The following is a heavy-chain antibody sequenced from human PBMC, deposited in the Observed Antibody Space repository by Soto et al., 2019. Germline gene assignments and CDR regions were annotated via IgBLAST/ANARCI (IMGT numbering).Heavy chain of an antibody. J-gene: IGHJ6*03. CDR1: GFILSDCA. CDR3: ARDLSWGSNWYYYMDV. D-gene: IGHD7-27*01. Sequence: GGSLRLSCATSGFILSDCAMNWVCQAPGKGLEWVSYISSSSSVIDYADSVKGRFTVSRDNARNSLYLQMNSLRAEDTAVYYCARDLSWGSNWYYYMDVWGKGTTVTVPS. V-gene: IGHV3-48*01. CDR2: ISSSSSVI.